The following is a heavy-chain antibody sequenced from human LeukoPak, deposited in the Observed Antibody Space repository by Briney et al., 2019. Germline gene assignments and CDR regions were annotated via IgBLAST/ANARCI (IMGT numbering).Heavy chain of an antibody. V-gene: IGHV4-34*01. J-gene: IGHJ4*02. CDR1: GGSFSGYY. D-gene: IGHD3-22*01. Sequence: SETLSLTCAVYGGSFSGYYWGWIRQPPGKGLEWIGSIYYSGSTYYNPSLKSRVTISVDTSKNQFSLKLSSVTAADTAVYYCVRTGADSSGSISFLDYWGQGTLVTVSS. CDR2: IYYSGST. CDR3: VRTGADSSGSISFLDY.